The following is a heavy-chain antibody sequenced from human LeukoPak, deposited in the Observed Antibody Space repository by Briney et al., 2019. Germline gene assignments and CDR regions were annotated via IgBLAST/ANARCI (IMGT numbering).Heavy chain of an antibody. CDR2: IYPGDSDT. J-gene: IGHJ5*02. Sequence: PGESLKISCKGSGYSFTSYWIAWVRQMPGKGLEWMGIIYPGDSDTRYSPSFIDQVTILADKSISTAYLQWSSLKASDTAMYYCARHRAIGVRAVPWVGPNWFDPWGQGTLVTVSS. V-gene: IGHV5-51*01. D-gene: IGHD3-10*01. CDR1: GYSFTSYW. CDR3: ARHRAIGVRAVPWVGPNWFDP.